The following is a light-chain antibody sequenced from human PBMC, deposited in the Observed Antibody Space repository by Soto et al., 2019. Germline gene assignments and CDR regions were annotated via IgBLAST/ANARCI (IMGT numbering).Light chain of an antibody. CDR2: GAS. J-gene: IGKJ1*01. Sequence: EIVLTQSPGSLSLSRGQRATLSCRASQSVDTTFFAWYQKKPGQAPRLLIYGASKRATGIPDRFSGSGSGTDFTLIISRLEPADFAVYYCQQYMSSVTFGQGTKVEIK. V-gene: IGKV3-20*01. CDR3: QQYMSSVT. CDR1: QSVDTTF.